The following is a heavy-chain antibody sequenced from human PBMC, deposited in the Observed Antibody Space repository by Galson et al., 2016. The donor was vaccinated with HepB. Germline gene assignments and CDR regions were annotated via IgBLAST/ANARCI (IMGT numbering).Heavy chain of an antibody. D-gene: IGHD6-6*01. CDR2: INGDGSST. J-gene: IGHJ3*02. V-gene: IGHV3-74*01. CDR3: ATPGGSSDVFDI. CDR1: GFTFSSYW. Sequence: SLRLSCAASGFTFSSYWMHWVRQAPGKGLVRVSRINGDGSSTTYADSVKGRFTISRDNAKNTLYLQMNSLRAEDTAVYYCATPGGSSDVFDIWGQGTMVTVSS.